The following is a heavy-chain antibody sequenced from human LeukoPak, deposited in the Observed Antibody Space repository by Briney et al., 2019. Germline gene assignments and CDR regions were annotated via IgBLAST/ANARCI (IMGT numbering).Heavy chain of an antibody. Sequence: SETLSLTCTVSGGSISSSSYYWGWIRQPPGKGLEWIGSIYYSGSTYYNPSLKSRVTISVDTSKNQFSLKLSSVTAADTAVYYCARGRITIFGVVTTGFDYWGQGTLVTVSS. CDR1: GGSISSSSYY. CDR3: ARGRITIFGVVTTGFDY. J-gene: IGHJ4*02. D-gene: IGHD3-3*01. V-gene: IGHV4-39*01. CDR2: IYYSGST.